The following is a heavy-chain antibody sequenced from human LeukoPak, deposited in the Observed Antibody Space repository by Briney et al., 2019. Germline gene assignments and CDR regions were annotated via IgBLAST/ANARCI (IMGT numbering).Heavy chain of an antibody. V-gene: IGHV4-59*01. CDR2: IYYSGST. D-gene: IGHD4-17*01. Sequence: SETLSLTCTVSGGSISSYYWSWIRQPPGKGLEWIGYIYYSGSTNYNPSLKSRVTISVDTSKNQFSLKLSSVTAADTAVYYCARGTYGDCSVYFDYWGQGTLVTVSS. CDR3: ARGTYGDCSVYFDY. CDR1: GGSISSYY. J-gene: IGHJ4*02.